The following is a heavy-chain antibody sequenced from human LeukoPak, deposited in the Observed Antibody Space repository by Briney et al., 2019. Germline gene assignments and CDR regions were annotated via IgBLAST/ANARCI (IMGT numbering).Heavy chain of an antibody. V-gene: IGHV3-48*01. CDR2: ISTSSSII. CDR1: GFTFSSYG. D-gene: IGHD3-22*01. CDR3: ARGAYYYED. Sequence: PGGSLRLSCAASGFTFSSYGMNWVRQAPGKGLEWVSYISTSSSIIYYADSVKGRFTISRDTAKSSLYLQMNSLRAEDTAVYYCARGAYYYEDWGQGTLVTVSS. J-gene: IGHJ4*02.